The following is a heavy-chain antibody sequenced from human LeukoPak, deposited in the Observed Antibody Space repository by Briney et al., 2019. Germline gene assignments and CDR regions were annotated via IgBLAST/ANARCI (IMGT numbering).Heavy chain of an antibody. J-gene: IGHJ1*01. V-gene: IGHV4-59*01. CDR3: ARSGGLYTSTWYFHR. CDR2: IDYSGST. CDR1: GGSISSYY. Sequence: SETLSLTCTVSGGSISSYYWSWIRQPPGKGLEWIGYIDYSGSTIHNPSLKSRVTISVNTSKNQFSLQLTSVIAADTAVYYCARSGGLYTSTWYFHRWGQGTLVTVSS. D-gene: IGHD6-13*01.